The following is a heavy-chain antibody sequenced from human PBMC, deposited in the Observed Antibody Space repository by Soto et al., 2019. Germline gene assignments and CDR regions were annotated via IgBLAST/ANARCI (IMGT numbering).Heavy chain of an antibody. D-gene: IGHD2-15*01. V-gene: IGHV2-5*02. J-gene: IGHJ4*02. Sequence: QITLKESGPTLVKPTQTLTLTCTFSGFSISTSGVGVGWISQPPGKALEWLALIYWDDDKRYSPSLKSRLTITKDTSKNQVVLTMTNMDPVDTATYFCAHRPSYCSGYSCYSGFDYWGQGTLVTVSS. CDR1: GFSISTSGVG. CDR3: AHRPSYCSGYSCYSGFDY. CDR2: IYWDDDK.